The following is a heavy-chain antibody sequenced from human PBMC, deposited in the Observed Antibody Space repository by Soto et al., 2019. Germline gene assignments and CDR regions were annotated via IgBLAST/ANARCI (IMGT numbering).Heavy chain of an antibody. CDR3: ARVPILGNWFDS. Sequence: EVQLVESGGDLVQPGGSLRLSCAASGFTFSSHWMHWVRQAPGKGLVWVSRISSGGSTTNYADSVKGRFTISRDNAKNTLFLQMNSLRAEDTAVYYCARVPILGNWFDSWGQGTLVTVSS. CDR2: ISSGGSTT. D-gene: IGHD7-27*01. J-gene: IGHJ5*01. CDR1: GFTFSSHW. V-gene: IGHV3-74*01.